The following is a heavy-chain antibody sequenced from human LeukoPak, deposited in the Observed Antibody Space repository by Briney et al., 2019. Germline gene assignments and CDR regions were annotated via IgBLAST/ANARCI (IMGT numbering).Heavy chain of an antibody. Sequence: PGGSLRLSCAASGFTVSSNDMSWVRQAPGKGLEWVSIIYSGGRTYYADSVKGRFTISRDNSKNTLYLQMNSLRAEDTAVYYCASQNYDSSGYRLWGQGTLVTVSS. D-gene: IGHD3-22*01. CDR3: ASQNYDSSGYRL. V-gene: IGHV3-53*01. J-gene: IGHJ4*02. CDR1: GFTVSSND. CDR2: IYSGGRT.